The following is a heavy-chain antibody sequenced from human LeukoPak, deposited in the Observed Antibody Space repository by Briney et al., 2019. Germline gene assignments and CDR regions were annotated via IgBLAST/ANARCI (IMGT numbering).Heavy chain of an antibody. V-gene: IGHV1-46*02. J-gene: IGHJ4*02. CDR3: ARQGTYSSTIGMGY. CDR1: GYTFNNHY. Sequence: ASVKVSCKASGYTFNNHYMYWVRQAPGQGLEWMGVINPSGGSTSYAQKFQGRVTMTRDTSTRTVYMEVNSLRSEDTAVYYCARQGTYSSTIGMGYWGQGTLVTVSS. D-gene: IGHD6-19*01. CDR2: INPSGGST.